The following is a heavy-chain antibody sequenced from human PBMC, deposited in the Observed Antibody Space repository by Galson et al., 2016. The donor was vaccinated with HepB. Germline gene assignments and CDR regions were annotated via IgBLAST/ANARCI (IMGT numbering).Heavy chain of an antibody. V-gene: IGHV2-5*02. CDR2: IYWDDTT. D-gene: IGHD6-19*01. CDR3: GHSSGWTVDN. J-gene: IGHJ4*01. CDR1: GFLLSTSEVG. Sequence: PALVKPTQTLALTCTFSGFLLSTSEVGVQWIRQPPGKALEWLALIYWDDTTEYSPSLRSRLTITKDTSKNQVVLMMTNMDPVGTGTYYCGHSSGWTVDNWGNGTLVTVTS.